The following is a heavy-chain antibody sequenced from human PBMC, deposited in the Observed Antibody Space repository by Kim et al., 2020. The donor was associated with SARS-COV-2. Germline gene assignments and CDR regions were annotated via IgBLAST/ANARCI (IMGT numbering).Heavy chain of an antibody. CDR1: GGSFSGYY. Sequence: SETLSLTCAVYGGSFSGYYWSWIRQPPGKGLEWIGEINHSGSTNYNPSLKSRVTISVDTSKNQFSLKLSSVTAADTAVYYCASRSMGGIAARRRGLDYWG. CDR2: INHSGST. D-gene: IGHD6-6*01. V-gene: IGHV4-34*01. CDR3: ASRSMGGIAARRRGLDY. J-gene: IGHJ4*01.